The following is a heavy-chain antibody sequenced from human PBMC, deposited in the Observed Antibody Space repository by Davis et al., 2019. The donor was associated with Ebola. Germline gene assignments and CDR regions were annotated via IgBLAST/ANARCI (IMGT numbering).Heavy chain of an antibody. V-gene: IGHV1-2*02. J-gene: IGHJ4*02. CDR3: AKSISRPLRASQGHFDY. CDR2: INPNSGGT. Sequence: ASVKVSCKASGYTFTGYYMHWVRQAPGQGLEWMGWINPNSGGTNYAQKFQGRVTMTRDTSISTAYMELSRLRSDDTAVYYCAKSISRPLRASQGHFDYWGQGTLVTVSS. CDR1: GYTFTGYY. D-gene: IGHD3-10*01.